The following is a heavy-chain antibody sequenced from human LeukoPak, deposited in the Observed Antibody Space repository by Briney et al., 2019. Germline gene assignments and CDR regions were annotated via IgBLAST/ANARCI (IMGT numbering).Heavy chain of an antibody. CDR3: ARVTYYDSLYYFDY. Sequence: PGGSLRLSCAASGFTFSSYWMHWVRQAPGKGLECVANIKQDGSEIYFVDSVKGRFTISRDNAKSSLYLQMNSLRAEDTALYYCARVTYYDSLYYFDYWGQGTLVTVSS. CDR1: GFTFSSYW. CDR2: IKQDGSEI. J-gene: IGHJ4*02. D-gene: IGHD5-12*01. V-gene: IGHV3-7*05.